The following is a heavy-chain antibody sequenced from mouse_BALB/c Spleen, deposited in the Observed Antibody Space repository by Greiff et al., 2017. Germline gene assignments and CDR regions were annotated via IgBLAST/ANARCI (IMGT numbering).Heavy chain of an antibody. V-gene: IGHV2-2*02. J-gene: IGHJ4*01. CDR2: IWSGGST. CDR3: ARGGGYYEDYAMDY. D-gene: IGHD2-3*01. Sequence: QVQLKQSGPGLVQPSQSLSITCTVSGFSLTSYGVHWVRQSPGKGLEWLGVIWSGGSTDYNAAFISRLSISKDNSKSQVFFKMNSLQANDTAIYYCARGGGYYEDYAMDYWGQGTSVTVSS. CDR1: GFSLTSYG.